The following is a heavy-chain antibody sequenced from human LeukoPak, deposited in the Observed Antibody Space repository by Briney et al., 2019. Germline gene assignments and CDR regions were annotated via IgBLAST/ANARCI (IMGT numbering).Heavy chain of an antibody. Sequence: GSLRLSCAASGFTVSSNYMSWVRQAPGKGLEWVSVIYSGGSTYYADSVKGRFTISRDNSQNTLYVQMNSLGGEDTAVYYCARGQYYDGSGYRGFFDSWGQGTLVTVSS. D-gene: IGHD3-22*01. CDR2: IYSGGST. CDR3: ARGQYYDGSGYRGFFDS. CDR1: GFTVSSNY. J-gene: IGHJ4*02. V-gene: IGHV3-53*01.